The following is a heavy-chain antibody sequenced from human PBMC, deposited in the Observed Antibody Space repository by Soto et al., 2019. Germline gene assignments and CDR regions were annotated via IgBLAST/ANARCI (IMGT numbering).Heavy chain of an antibody. D-gene: IGHD4-4*01. Sequence: QARLVESGGGVVQPGRSLRLSCAASGFTFKNYALHWVRQAPGKGLEWVAVISFDGDKKYYADSVKGRFTISRDNLKNTLYLQMNNLRVEDAALYFCAREDDYNYRYFNYGLDGWGQGTTVTVSS. V-gene: IGHV3-30*03. CDR3: AREDDYNYRYFNYGLDG. J-gene: IGHJ6*02. CDR2: ISFDGDKK. CDR1: GFTFKNYA.